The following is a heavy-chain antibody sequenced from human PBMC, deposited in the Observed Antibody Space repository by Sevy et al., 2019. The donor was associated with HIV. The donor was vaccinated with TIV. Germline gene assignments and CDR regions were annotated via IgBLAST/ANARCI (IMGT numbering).Heavy chain of an antibody. V-gene: IGHV3-7*01. J-gene: IGHJ4*02. D-gene: IGHD1-26*01. CDR2: IRPDGSDK. CDR3: ARGVGLDC. Sequence: GGSLRLSCAASGFTFSPYWMTWVRQAPGKGLEWVANIRPDGSDKYYVDSVKGRFTISRDNAKNSLYLQMNSLRADDTTMYYCARGVGLDCWGQGALVTVSS. CDR1: GFTFSPYW.